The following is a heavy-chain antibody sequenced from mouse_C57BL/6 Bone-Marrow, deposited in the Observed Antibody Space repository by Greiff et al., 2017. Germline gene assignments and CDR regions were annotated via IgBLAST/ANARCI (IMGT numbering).Heavy chain of an antibody. V-gene: IGHV5-17*01. D-gene: IGHD2-4*01. J-gene: IGHJ2*01. Sequence: EVHLVESGGGLVKPGGSLKLSCAASGFTFSDYGMHWVRQAPEKGLEWVAYISSGSSTIYYADTVKGRFTISRDNAKNTLFLQMTSLRSEDTAMYYCARRDYGDFYYWGQGTTLTVSS. CDR1: GFTFSDYG. CDR3: ARRDYGDFYY. CDR2: ISSGSSTI.